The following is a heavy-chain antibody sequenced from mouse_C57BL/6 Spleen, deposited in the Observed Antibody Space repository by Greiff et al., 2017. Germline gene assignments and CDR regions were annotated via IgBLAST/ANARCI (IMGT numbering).Heavy chain of an antibody. CDR2: IRNKANGYTT. Sequence: EVKLQESGGGLVQPGGSLSLSCAASGFTFTDYYMSWVRQPPGKALEWLGFIRNKANGYTTEYSASVKGRFTISRDNSQSILYLQMNALRAEDSATYYCARYGGDFDYWGQGTTLTVSS. J-gene: IGHJ2*01. CDR3: ARYGGDFDY. CDR1: GFTFTDYY. V-gene: IGHV7-3*01.